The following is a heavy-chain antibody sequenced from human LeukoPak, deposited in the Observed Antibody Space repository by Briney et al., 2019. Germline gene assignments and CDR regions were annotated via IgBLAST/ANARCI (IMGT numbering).Heavy chain of an antibody. J-gene: IGHJ3*02. CDR1: GYTFTSYY. Sequence: GASVKVSCKASGYTFTSYYMRWVRQAPGQGLEWMGIINPGGGSTSYAQKFQGRVTMTRDTSTCTVYMELSSLRSEDTAVYYCARGYRTQIVVVPAATADDAFDIWGQGTMVTVSS. CDR3: ARGYRTQIVVVPAATADDAFDI. CDR2: INPGGGST. D-gene: IGHD2-2*01. V-gene: IGHV1-46*01.